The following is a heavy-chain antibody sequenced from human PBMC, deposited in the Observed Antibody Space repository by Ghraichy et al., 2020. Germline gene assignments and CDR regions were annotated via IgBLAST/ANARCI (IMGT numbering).Heavy chain of an antibody. D-gene: IGHD3-9*01. CDR1: GYTFTSYG. J-gene: IGHJ6*03. CDR2: ISAHSGDA. Sequence: ASVKVSCKASGYTFTSYGISWVRQAPGQGLEWMGWISAHSGDANYAQNLQGRVTMTTDTSTGTAYMELRSLRSDATAVYYCARESSHYNILVGFLNYYYYYMDVWGKGTMVTVSS. V-gene: IGHV1-18*01. CDR3: ARESSHYNILVGFLNYYYYYMDV.